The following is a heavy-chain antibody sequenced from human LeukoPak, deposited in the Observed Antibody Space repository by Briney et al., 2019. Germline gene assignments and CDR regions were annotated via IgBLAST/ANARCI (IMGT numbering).Heavy chain of an antibody. Sequence: GGSLRLSCAASGFTFSNYGMHWVRQAPGKGLEWVAFIRYDGSNKYYADSVKGRFTISRDNSKNTLYLQMNSLRAEDTAVFYCARLVAVADYRGYFDFWGQGTLVTVSS. CDR3: ARLVAVADYRGYFDF. D-gene: IGHD6-19*01. V-gene: IGHV3-30*02. CDR2: IRYDGSNK. CDR1: GFTFSNYG. J-gene: IGHJ4*02.